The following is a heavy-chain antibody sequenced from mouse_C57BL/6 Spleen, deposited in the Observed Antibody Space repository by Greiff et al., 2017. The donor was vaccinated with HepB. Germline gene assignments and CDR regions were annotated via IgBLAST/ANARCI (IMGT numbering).Heavy chain of an antibody. D-gene: IGHD1-1*01. CDR3: AKEGYYGSSDAMDY. J-gene: IGHJ4*01. CDR1: GFSLTSYG. CDR2: IWRGGST. Sequence: VHLVESGPGLVQPSQSPSITCTVSGFSLTSYGVHWVRQSPGKGLEWLGVIWRGGSTDYNAAFMSRLSITKDNSKSQVFFKMNSLQADDTAIYYCAKEGYYGSSDAMDYWGQGTSVTVSS. V-gene: IGHV2-5*01.